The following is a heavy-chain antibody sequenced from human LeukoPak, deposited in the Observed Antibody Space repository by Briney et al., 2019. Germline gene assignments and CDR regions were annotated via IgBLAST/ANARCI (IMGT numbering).Heavy chain of an antibody. CDR1: GFTFSTYG. J-gene: IGHJ4*02. CDR2: IYSGDST. V-gene: IGHV3-NL1*01. CDR3: ASGYSYGYDAFF. D-gene: IGHD5-18*01. Sequence: KPGGSLRLSCAASGFTFSTYGMHWVRQAPGKGLEWVSVIYSGDSTYYAGSVKGRFTISRDNSKNTLYLQMNSLRAEDTAVYYCASGYSYGYDAFFWGQGTLVTVSS.